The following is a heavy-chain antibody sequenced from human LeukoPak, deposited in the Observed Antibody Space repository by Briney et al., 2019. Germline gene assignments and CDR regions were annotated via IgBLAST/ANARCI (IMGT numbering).Heavy chain of an antibody. Sequence: ASVKVSCKASGYTFTGYYMHWVRQAPGQGLEWMGWTNPNSGGTNYAQKFQGRVTMTRDTSISTAYMELSRLRSDDTAVYYCARDSSISYSGGYSNPIRYWGQGTLVTVSS. V-gene: IGHV1-2*02. CDR3: ARDSSISYSGGYSNPIRY. CDR1: GYTFTGYY. CDR2: TNPNSGGT. J-gene: IGHJ4*02. D-gene: IGHD1-26*01.